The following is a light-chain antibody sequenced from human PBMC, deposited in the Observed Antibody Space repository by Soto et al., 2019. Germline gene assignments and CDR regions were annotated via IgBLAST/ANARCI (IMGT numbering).Light chain of an antibody. CDR2: DVS. CDR3: CSYVGGYSYV. CDR1: SSNIGAGYD. Sequence: QSVLTQPPSVSGAPGQRVTISCTGSSSNIGAGYDVHWYQQLPGTAPKLMIYDVSKRPSGVPDRFSGSKSGNTASLTISGLQAEDEADYYCCSYVGGYSYVFGIGTKVTV. J-gene: IGLJ1*01. V-gene: IGLV1-40*01.